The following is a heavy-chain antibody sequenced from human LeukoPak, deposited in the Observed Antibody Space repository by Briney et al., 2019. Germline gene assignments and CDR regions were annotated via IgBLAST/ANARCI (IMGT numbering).Heavy chain of an antibody. CDR1: GGSISSGGYY. D-gene: IGHD1-14*01. CDR3: ARDKTTGFDY. Sequence: SQTLSLTCTVSGGSISSGGYYWSWIRQPPGKGLEWIGYIYHSGSTYYNPSLKSRVTISVDRSKNQFSLKLSSVTAADTAVYYCARDKTTGFDYWGQGTLVTVSS. CDR2: IYHSGST. J-gene: IGHJ4*02. V-gene: IGHV4-30-2*01.